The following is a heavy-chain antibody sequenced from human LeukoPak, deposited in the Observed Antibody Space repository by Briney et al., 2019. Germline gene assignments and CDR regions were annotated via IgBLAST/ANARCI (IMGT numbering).Heavy chain of an antibody. V-gene: IGHV4-34*01. Sequence: PSETLSLTCAVYGGSFNGYYWTWIRQPPGKGLEWIGEINHSGSTDYNPSLKSRVTISVDTSKNQFSLKLNSVTAADTAVYYRARGQLRLSNWGQGSLVIVSS. CDR1: GGSFNGYY. CDR3: ARGQLRLSN. D-gene: IGHD6-25*01. J-gene: IGHJ4*02. CDR2: INHSGST.